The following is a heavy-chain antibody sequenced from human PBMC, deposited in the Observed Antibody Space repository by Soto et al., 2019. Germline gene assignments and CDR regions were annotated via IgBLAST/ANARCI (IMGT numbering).Heavy chain of an antibody. CDR2: IYYSGST. D-gene: IGHD6-13*01. CDR1: GGSISSGGYY. J-gene: IGHJ6*02. Sequence: SETLSLTCTVSGGSISSGGYYWSWIRQHPGKGLEWIGYIYYSGSTYYNPSLKSRVTISVDTSKNQFSLKLSSVTAADTAVYYCAREGLGSPGIAAAGGDYYFYGMDVWGQGPTVTVSS. V-gene: IGHV4-31*03. CDR3: AREGLGSPGIAAAGGDYYFYGMDV.